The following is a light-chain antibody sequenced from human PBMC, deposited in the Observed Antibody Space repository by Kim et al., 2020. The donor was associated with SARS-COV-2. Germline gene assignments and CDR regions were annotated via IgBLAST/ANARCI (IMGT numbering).Light chain of an antibody. Sequence: QRVTNSCTGSSSNIGAGYDVHWYRQLPGTAPKLLIYRNNYRPSGVPDRFSGSKSGTSASLAITGLQAEDEADYYCQSYDSSLNVVVFGGGTQLTVL. CDR1: SSNIGAGYD. V-gene: IGLV1-40*01. CDR3: QSYDSSLNVVV. J-gene: IGLJ2*01. CDR2: RNN.